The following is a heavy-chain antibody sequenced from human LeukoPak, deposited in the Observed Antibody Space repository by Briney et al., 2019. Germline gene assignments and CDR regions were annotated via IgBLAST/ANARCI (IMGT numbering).Heavy chain of an antibody. CDR1: AFTFSSYA. J-gene: IGHJ4*02. CDR3: ANPARVPAAIGTSGY. D-gene: IGHD2-2*02. CDR2: ISGSGGST. Sequence: GGSLRLSCAASAFTFSSYAMSWVRQAPGKGLEWVSAISGSGGSTYYADSVKGRFTISRDNSKNTLYLQMNSLRAEDTAVYYCANPARVPAAIGTSGYWGQGTLVTVSS. V-gene: IGHV3-23*01.